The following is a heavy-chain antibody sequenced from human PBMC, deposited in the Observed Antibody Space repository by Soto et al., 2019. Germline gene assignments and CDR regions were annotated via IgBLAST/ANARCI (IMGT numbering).Heavy chain of an antibody. J-gene: IGHJ4*02. CDR3: AREQRFTGYSIGWNRIFVY. CDR1: GFTFSSYT. Sequence: EVQLGESGGGLVKPGGPLRLSCAASGFTFSSYTMNWVRQAPGQGLEWVSAISSSSSYIYYADSGKGRFTISRDNAKNSQYLQMNSLRAEDTAVYYCAREQRFTGYSIGWNRIFVYGGQGSLVTVCS. V-gene: IGHV3-21*01. D-gene: IGHD6-25*01. CDR2: ISSSSSYI.